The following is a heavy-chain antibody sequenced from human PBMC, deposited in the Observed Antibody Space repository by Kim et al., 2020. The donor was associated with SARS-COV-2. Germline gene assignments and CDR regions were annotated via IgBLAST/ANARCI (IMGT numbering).Heavy chain of an antibody. J-gene: IGHJ4*02. CDR3: VKGAVGSSGPY. V-gene: IGHV3-9*01. Sequence: GGSLRLSCVASGFKFDDFSMHWVRQAPGKGLEWVSGIKKNSGAKDYGDSVQGRFTISRDNAKNSLYLQMDSLRVEDTAFYYCVKGAVGSSGPYWGQGTLVTIS. CDR1: GFKFDDFS. D-gene: IGHD6-19*01. CDR2: IKKNSGAK.